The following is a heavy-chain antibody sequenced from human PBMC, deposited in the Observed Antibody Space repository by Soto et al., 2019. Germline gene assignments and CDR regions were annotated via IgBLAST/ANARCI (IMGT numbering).Heavy chain of an antibody. D-gene: IGHD3-9*01. Sequence: ASENLCLSCTVSGGSLSSSSYYLGWIRQPPGKGLEWIGCIYYSGRTYYNPSLKSRVTISVDTSKNQFSLKLSSVTAADTAVYYCARGSAPSFSILTGYPDSWGQGTLVTVS. J-gene: IGHJ4*02. CDR2: IYYSGRT. V-gene: IGHV4-39*07. CDR3: ARGSAPSFSILTGYPDS. CDR1: GGSLSSSSYY.